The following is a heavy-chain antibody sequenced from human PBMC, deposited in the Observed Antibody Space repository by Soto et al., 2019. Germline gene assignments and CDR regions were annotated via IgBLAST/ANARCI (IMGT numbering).Heavy chain of an antibody. CDR1: GGSVSSGGYY. V-gene: IGHV4-31*03. J-gene: IGHJ3*02. D-gene: IGHD3-22*01. CDR3: AREDSSGYYDDAFDI. CDR2: IYYSGST. Sequence: SETLSLTCTVSGGSVSSGGYYWSWIRQHPGKGLEWIGYIYYSGSTYYNPSLKSRVTISVDTSKNQFSLKLSSVTAADTAVYYCAREDSSGYYDDAFDIWAKGQWSPSPQ.